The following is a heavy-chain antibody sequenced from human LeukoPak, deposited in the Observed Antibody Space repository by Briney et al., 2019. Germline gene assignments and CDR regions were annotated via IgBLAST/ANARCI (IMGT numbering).Heavy chain of an antibody. J-gene: IGHJ4*02. D-gene: IGHD2-8*01. CDR2: ISSSSSTI. CDR3: VKDLNGTWSFDY. CDR1: GFTFSSYS. V-gene: IGHV3-48*01. Sequence: GGSLRLSCAASGFTFSSYSMNWVRQAPGKGPEWVSYISSSSSTIYYADSVKGRFTISRDNAKNTLFLQMSSLSAEDTAVYYCVKDLNGTWSFDYWGQGTLVTVSS.